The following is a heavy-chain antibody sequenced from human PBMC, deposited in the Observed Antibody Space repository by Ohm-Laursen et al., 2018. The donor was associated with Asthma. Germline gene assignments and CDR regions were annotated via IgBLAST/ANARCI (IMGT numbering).Heavy chain of an antibody. Sequence: SLRLSCAASGFTFSSYSMNWVRQAPGKGLEWVSSISSSSSYIYYADSVKGRFTISRDNAKNSLYLQMNSLRAEDTAVYYCARDYWGAVVVPAAMQYSSSWFDYWGQGTLVTVSS. CDR3: ARDYWGAVVVPAAMQYSSSWFDY. D-gene: IGHD2-2*01. J-gene: IGHJ4*02. V-gene: IGHV3-21*01. CDR2: ISSSSSYI. CDR1: GFTFSSYS.